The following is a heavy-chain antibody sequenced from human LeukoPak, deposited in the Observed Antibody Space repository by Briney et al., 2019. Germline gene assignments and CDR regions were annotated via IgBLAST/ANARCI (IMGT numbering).Heavy chain of an antibody. CDR2: ISSSSSTI. Sequence: GGSLRLSCAASGFTFNTYTMNWVRQAPGKGLEWISYISSSSSTIYYADSVKGRFTISRDNAKNSLYLQMNSLRAEDTAVYYCARGYCSGGNCLAPDYWGQGTLVTVSS. V-gene: IGHV3-48*04. CDR3: ARGYCSGGNCLAPDY. CDR1: GFTFNTYT. D-gene: IGHD2-15*01. J-gene: IGHJ4*02.